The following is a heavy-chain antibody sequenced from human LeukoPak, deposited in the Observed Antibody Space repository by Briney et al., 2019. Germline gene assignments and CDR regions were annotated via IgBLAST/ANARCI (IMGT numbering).Heavy chain of an antibody. CDR1: GFTFSSYA. D-gene: IGHD3-16*01. J-gene: IGHJ4*02. CDR3: ARDASLISWFDY. CDR2: ISYDGSNK. V-gene: IGHV3-30*01. Sequence: GGSLRLSCAASGFTFSSYAMHWVRQAPGKGLEWVAVISYDGSNKYCADSVKGRFTISRDNSKNTLYLQMNSLRAEDTAVYYCARDASLISWFDYWGQGTLVTVSS.